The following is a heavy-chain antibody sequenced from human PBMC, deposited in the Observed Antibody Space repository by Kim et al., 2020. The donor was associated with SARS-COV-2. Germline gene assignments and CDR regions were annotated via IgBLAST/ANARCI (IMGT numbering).Heavy chain of an antibody. CDR3: ARGTWGGGGWGYGSGQYNRFDP. Sequence: ASVKVSCKASGYTFTSSHIQWVRQAPGQGLDWVGIINPSGGSATYAQKLQGRVTMTSDTSAGKVYMALSSLRSEDTALYYCARGTWGGGGWGYGSGQYNRFDPWGQGTLVTVSS. CDR1: GYTFTSSH. D-gene: IGHD3-10*01. J-gene: IGHJ5*02. CDR2: INPSGGSA. V-gene: IGHV1-46*03.